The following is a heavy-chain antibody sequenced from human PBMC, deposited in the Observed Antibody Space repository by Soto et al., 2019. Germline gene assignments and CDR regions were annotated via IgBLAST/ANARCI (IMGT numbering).Heavy chain of an antibody. CDR1: GFTFSTYD. CDR2: IGTIGDT. D-gene: IGHD2-8*01. V-gene: IGHV3-13*01. J-gene: IGHJ5*02. Sequence: PGGSLRLSCAASGFTFSTYDMHWVRQATGKGLEWVSAIGTIGDTYYLDSVKGQFTISRENAKNSVYLQMNSLRAGDTAVYYCARGRSNQYESSPPPKFDPWGRGTLVTVSS. CDR3: ARGRSNQYESSPPPKFDP.